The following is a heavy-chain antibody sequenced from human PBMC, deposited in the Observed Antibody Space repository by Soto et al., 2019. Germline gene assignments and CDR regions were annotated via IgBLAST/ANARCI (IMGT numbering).Heavy chain of an antibody. CDR3: ARDGLYYDHWLSPGHFDY. D-gene: IGHD3-9*01. Sequence: EVQLVESGGGLVQPGGSLRLSCAASGFTFSSYEMNWVRQAPGKGLEWVSYISSSGSTIYYADSVKGRFTISRDNAKNSLYLQMHSLRAEDTAVYYCARDGLYYDHWLSPGHFDYWGQGTLVTVSS. J-gene: IGHJ4*02. CDR1: GFTFSSYE. CDR2: ISSSGSTI. V-gene: IGHV3-48*03.